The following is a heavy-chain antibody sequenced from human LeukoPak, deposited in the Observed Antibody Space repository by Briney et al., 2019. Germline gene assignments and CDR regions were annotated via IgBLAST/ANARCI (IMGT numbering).Heavy chain of an antibody. Sequence: ASVKVSCKASGYTFTSYDINWVRQATGQGLEWMGWMNPNSGNTGYAQKFQGRVTMTRNTSISTAYMELSSLRSEDTAVYYCARGDSSGLTFDYWGQGTLVTVSS. J-gene: IGHJ4*02. D-gene: IGHD6-19*01. V-gene: IGHV1-8*01. CDR2: MNPNSGNT. CDR3: ARGDSSGLTFDY. CDR1: GYTFTSYD.